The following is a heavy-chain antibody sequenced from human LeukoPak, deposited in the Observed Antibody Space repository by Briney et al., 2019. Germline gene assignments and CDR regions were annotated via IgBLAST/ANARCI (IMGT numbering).Heavy chain of an antibody. D-gene: IGHD2-21*01. J-gene: IGHJ5*02. CDR3: AREKGDRRLDP. CDR1: GFTVSSNH. V-gene: IGHV3-53*04. CDR2: IYGGGST. Sequence: GGSLRLSCAASGFTVSSNHMTWVRQAPGKGLEWVSVIYGGGSTYYADSVKGRFTISRHNSKNTLYLQMNSLRAEDTAVYYCAREKGDRRLDPWGQGTLVTVSS.